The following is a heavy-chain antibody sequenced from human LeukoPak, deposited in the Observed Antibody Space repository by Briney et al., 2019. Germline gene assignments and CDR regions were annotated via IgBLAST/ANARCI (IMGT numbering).Heavy chain of an antibody. V-gene: IGHV3-7*01. Sequence: PGGSLRLSCAAPGFTFSSYWITSVRQAPGKGLEWVANIKQDGSEKYYVDSVKGRFTISRDNAKNSLYLQMNSLRADDTALYYCAKDRSFFRYRHLGLFDYWGQGTLVTVSS. CDR1: GFTFSSYW. CDR2: IKQDGSEK. J-gene: IGHJ4*02. D-gene: IGHD1-14*01. CDR3: AKDRSFFRYRHLGLFDY.